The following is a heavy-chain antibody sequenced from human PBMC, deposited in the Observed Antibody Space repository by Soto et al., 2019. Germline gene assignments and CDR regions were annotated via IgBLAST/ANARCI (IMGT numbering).Heavy chain of an antibody. CDR2: IIPIPGTA. CDR3: VRSQGSSTSLEIYYYYYYGMDV. CDR1: GATFGSYA. D-gene: IGHD2-2*01. J-gene: IGHJ6*02. Sequence: ASVKVSCKASGATFGSYAISWVRQAPGQGLEWMGGIIPIPGTANYAQKFQGRVTIAADESTSTAYMELSSLRSEDTAVYYCVRSQGSSTSLEIYYYYYYGMDVWGQGTTVTVSS. V-gene: IGHV1-69*13.